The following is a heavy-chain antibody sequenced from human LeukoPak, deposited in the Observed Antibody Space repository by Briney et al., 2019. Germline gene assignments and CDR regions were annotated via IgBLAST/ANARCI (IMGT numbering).Heavy chain of an antibody. D-gene: IGHD2-15*01. CDR3: ARGNVVVAATGYYYYYYGMDV. CDR1: GGSFSGYY. Sequence: SETLSLTCAVYGGSFSGYYWSWIRQPPGKGLEWIGEINHSGSTNYNPSLKSRVTISVDTSKNQFSLELSSVTAADTAVYYCARGNVVVAATGYYYYYYGMDVWGQGTTVTVSS. V-gene: IGHV4-34*01. J-gene: IGHJ6*02. CDR2: INHSGST.